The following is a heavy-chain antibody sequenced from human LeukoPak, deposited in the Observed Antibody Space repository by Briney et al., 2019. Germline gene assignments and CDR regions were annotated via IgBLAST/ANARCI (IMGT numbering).Heavy chain of an antibody. CDR1: GYTFTSYY. CDR3: ARDRLVWSGYLYYFDY. D-gene: IGHD3-3*01. CDR2: INPSSGST. V-gene: IGHV1-46*01. Sequence: ASVKVSCKASGYTFTSYYMDWVRQAPGQGLEWMGIINPSSGSTSYAQKFQGRVTMTRDTSTSTVYMELSSLRSEDTAVYYCARDRLVWSGYLYYFDYWGQGTLVTVSS. J-gene: IGHJ4*02.